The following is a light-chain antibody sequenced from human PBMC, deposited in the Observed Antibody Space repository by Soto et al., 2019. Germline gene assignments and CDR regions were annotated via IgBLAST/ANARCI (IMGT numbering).Light chain of an antibody. CDR1: PNDIGAYDY. CDR2: GVR. J-gene: IGLJ1*01. Sequence: QSVLTQPTSVSGSPGQSIAISCTGNPNDIGAYDYVSWYQQHPGKAPRLLIHGVRNRPPGIASRFSGSKSGLTASLTISGLQAEDEAYYYCGSFTTSRLYVFGPGTKLTVL. CDR3: GSFTTSRLYV. V-gene: IGLV2-14*01.